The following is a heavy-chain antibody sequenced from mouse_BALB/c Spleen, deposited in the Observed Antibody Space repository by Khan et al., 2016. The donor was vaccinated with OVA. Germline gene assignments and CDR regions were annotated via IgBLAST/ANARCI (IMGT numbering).Heavy chain of an antibody. J-gene: IGHJ3*01. D-gene: IGHD2-1*01. CDR2: INPNNGVS. Sequence: QVQLQQPGAELVKPGASVKISCKASGYTFTSYYLYWVKQRPGQGLEWIGGINPNNGVSHSNEKFKNKATLTIDSSSSTAYMQLNSLSSEDSAVYYCARSGYGNPFAYWGQGTLVTVSA. CDR1: GYTFTSYY. CDR3: ARSGYGNPFAY. V-gene: IGHV1S81*02.